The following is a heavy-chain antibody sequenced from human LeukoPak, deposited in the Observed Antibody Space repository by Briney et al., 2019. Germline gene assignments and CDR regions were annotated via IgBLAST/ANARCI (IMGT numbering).Heavy chain of an antibody. D-gene: IGHD6-19*01. CDR2: INSDGSST. V-gene: IGHV3-74*01. Sequence: GGSLRLSCAASGFTSDDFAMSWVRQAPGKGLVWVSRINSDGSSTSYADSVKGRFTISRDNAKNTLYLQMNSLRAEDTAVYYCARVLGGYSSGDWGQGTLVTVSS. CDR3: ARVLGGYSSGD. J-gene: IGHJ4*02. CDR1: GFTSDDFA.